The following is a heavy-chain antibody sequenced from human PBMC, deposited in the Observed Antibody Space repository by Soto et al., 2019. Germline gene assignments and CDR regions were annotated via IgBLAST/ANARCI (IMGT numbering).Heavy chain of an antibody. D-gene: IGHD2-21*01. CDR2: IFYTGTT. CDR3: ARLVVVAPVANV. CDR1: GGSVSYNSYY. Sequence: SETLSLTCSVSGGSVSYNSYYWGWIRQPPGKGLEWVGGIFYTGTTDYNPSLKDRLSISVDTSKNSFSLNLTSVTAADTAVYFCARLVVVAPVANVWGQGALVTVSS. V-gene: IGHV4-39*01. J-gene: IGHJ4*02.